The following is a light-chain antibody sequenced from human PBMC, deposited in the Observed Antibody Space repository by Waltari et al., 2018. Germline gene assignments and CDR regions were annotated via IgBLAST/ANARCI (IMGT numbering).Light chain of an antibody. CDR2: DVN. CDR1: SSDVGGYNY. J-gene: IGLJ2*01. V-gene: IGLV2-11*01. Sequence: QSALTQPRSVSGSPGQSVTISCTGTSSDVGGYNYFSWYQQHPGKAPKLMIYDVNKRPSGFPDRFSGSKSGNTASLTISGLQAEDEADFYCCSYAGSYILVFGGGTKLTVL. CDR3: CSYAGSYILV.